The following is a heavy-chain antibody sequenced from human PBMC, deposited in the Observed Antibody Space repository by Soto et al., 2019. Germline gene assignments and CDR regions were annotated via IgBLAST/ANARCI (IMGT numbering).Heavy chain of an antibody. J-gene: IGHJ5*02. Sequence: GGSLRLSCAASGFTFSSYSMNWVRQAPGKGLEWVSSISSSSSYIYYADSVKGRFTISRDNAENSLYLQMNSLRAEDTAVYYCAREAFDAFDPWGQGTLVTVSS. CDR3: AREAFDAFDP. D-gene: IGHD3-9*01. V-gene: IGHV3-21*01. CDR1: GFTFSSYS. CDR2: ISSSSSYI.